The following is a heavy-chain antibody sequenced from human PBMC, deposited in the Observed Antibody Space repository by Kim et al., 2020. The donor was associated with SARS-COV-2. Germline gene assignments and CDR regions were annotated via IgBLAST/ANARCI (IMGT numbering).Heavy chain of an antibody. D-gene: IGHD3-22*01. J-gene: IGHJ4*02. CDR2: INPNSGAT. Sequence: ASVKVSCKASGYSFTGYYMHWVRQAPGQGLEWMGRINPNSGATTFARNFRGRVTMTRDTSISTSYMELSSLRSDDPAVYYCAGGFYDSSGYHDTLDFWGQGTLFTVSP. CDR3: AGGFYDSSGYHDTLDF. CDR1: GYSFTGYY. V-gene: IGHV1-2*06.